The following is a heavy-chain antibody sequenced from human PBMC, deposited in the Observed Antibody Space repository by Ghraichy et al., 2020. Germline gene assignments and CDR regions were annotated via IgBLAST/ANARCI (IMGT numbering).Heavy chain of an antibody. D-gene: IGHD2-21*01. CDR2: IKHDGSEK. CDR3: AGGLAYCNGNCGY. V-gene: IGHV3-7*03. J-gene: IGHJ4*02. Sequence: GESLNISCAGSGFTFSNYGMSWVRQAPGKGLEWVANIKHDGSEKYYVDSVKGRFTISRDNAKNSLYLQMYSLRAEDTAVYYCAGGLAYCNGNCGYCGQGTQVTVSS. CDR1: GFTFSNYG.